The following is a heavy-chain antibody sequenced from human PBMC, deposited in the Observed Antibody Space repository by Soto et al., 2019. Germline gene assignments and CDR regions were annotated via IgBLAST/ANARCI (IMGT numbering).Heavy chain of an antibody. CDR2: ISPLKGRT. D-gene: IGHD4-17*01. J-gene: IGHJ1*01. V-gene: IGHV1-18*04. Sequence: QVPLVPSGPDLKRPGASMKVSCKASGYTFTSYGISWVRQAPGQGLEWMAWISPLKGRTQYSQKAQGRVTLSTDTSSNTAYMEMTTLRVDDTAVYYCAMDYGDRPEYFKHWGQGTLVTVS. CDR3: AMDYGDRPEYFKH. CDR1: GYTFTSYG.